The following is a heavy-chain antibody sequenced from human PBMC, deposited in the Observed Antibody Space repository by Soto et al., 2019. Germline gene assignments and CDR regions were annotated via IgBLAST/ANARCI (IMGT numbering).Heavy chain of an antibody. D-gene: IGHD2-2*01. J-gene: IGHJ6*03. CDR2: ISSNGDST. CDR3: ARDPLYCSSISCYVRPMDV. CDR1: GFPFSSYT. Sequence: GSLRLSCAASGFPFSSYTMHWVRQAPGKGLEYVSAISSNGDSTYYADSVKGRFTISRDNSKNTLYLQMGSLRAEDMAVYYCARDPLYCSSISCYVRPMDVWGKGTTVTVSS. V-gene: IGHV3-64*02.